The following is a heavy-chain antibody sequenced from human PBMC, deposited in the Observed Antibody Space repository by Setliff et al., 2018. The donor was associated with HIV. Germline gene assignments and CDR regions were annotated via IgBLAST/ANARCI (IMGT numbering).Heavy chain of an antibody. CDR3: ARRDRSGFYYWYFDL. CDR2: SDYNGRT. CDR1: RGSISTGGYY. V-gene: IGHV4-31*03. Sequence: PSETLSLTCTVSRGSISTGGYYWSWLRQQPGKGLEWIGYSDYNGRTYYNPSRTSRVTISVDTSKNQFSLKLSAVTAANTAVYYCARRDRSGFYYWYFDLWGRGTLVTVSS. D-gene: IGHD3-22*01. J-gene: IGHJ2*01.